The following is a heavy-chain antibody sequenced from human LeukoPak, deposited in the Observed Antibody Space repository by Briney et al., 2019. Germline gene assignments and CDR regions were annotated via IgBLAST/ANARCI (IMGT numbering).Heavy chain of an antibody. Sequence: GRSLRLSCAASGFTFDDYAMHWVRQAPGKGLEWVSGISWNSGSIGYADSVKGRFTISRDNAKNSLYLQMNSLRAEDTALYYCAGTSGRAVVGTEYWGQGTLVTVSS. CDR1: GFTFDDYA. CDR2: ISWNSGSI. V-gene: IGHV3-9*01. CDR3: AGTSGRAVVGTEY. D-gene: IGHD6-19*01. J-gene: IGHJ4*02.